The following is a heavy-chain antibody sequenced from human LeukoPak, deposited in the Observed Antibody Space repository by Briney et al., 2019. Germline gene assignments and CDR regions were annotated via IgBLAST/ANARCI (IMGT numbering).Heavy chain of an antibody. CDR2: INPSGGST. Sequence: GASVKVSCKASGYTFTSYYMHWVRQAPGQGLEWMGIINPSGGSTSYAQKFQGRVTMTRDTSTSTVYMELSSLRSEDTAVYYCARDRSYSSSWYRAAFDIWGQGTMVTVSS. D-gene: IGHD6-13*01. J-gene: IGHJ3*02. V-gene: IGHV1-46*01. CDR3: ARDRSYSSSWYRAAFDI. CDR1: GYTFTSYY.